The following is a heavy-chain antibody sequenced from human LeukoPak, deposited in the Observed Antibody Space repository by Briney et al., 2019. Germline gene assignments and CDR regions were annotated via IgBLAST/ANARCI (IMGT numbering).Heavy chain of an antibody. Sequence: GGSLRLSCTASGFTFGDYAMSWFRQAPGKGLEWVGFIRSKAYGGTTEYAASVKGRFTISRDDSKSIAYLQMNSLKTEDTAVYYCTRASRKYCSGGSCYFMGAFDIWGQGTMVTVSS. V-gene: IGHV3-49*03. CDR3: TRASRKYCSGGSCYFMGAFDI. CDR1: GFTFGDYA. J-gene: IGHJ3*02. CDR2: IRSKAYGGTT. D-gene: IGHD2-15*01.